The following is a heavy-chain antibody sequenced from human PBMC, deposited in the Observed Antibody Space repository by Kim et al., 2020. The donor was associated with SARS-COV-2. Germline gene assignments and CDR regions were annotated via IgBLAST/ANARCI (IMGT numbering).Heavy chain of an antibody. Sequence: ASVKVSCKASGYTFTNYPFHWVRQAPGQGLEWMGRITPNDGGTMYAQNFQGRVTMTRDTSISTLYIELSRLTSDDTAVYYCGRGTGYGLNLDFWGQGTLVTVSS. CDR3: GRGTGYGLNLDF. V-gene: IGHV1-2*06. CDR2: ITPNDGGT. J-gene: IGHJ4*02. D-gene: IGHD5-18*01. CDR1: GYTFTNYP.